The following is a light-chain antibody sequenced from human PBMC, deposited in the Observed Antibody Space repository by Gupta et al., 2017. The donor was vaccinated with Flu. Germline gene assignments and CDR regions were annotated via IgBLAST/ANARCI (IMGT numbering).Light chain of an antibody. J-gene: IGLJ3*02. V-gene: IGLV1-44*01. Sequence: QPMQPPPLSASATPGQRVTISCSGSSCNIGSNLVNWYQQFPGKAPKLLIYSNNQRPSGFPDRFSGSNSGNSASLAISGLQSEDEAEYYCAALDDSLNVLVFGGGTKLTVL. CDR2: SNN. CDR1: SCNIGSNL. CDR3: AALDDSLNVLV.